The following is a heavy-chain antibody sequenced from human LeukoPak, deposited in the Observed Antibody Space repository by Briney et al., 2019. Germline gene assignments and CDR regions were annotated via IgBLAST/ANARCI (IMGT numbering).Heavy chain of an antibody. CDR3: ARAGRSGRDY. CDR2: IYYSGST. V-gene: IGHV4-31*11. D-gene: IGHD2-15*01. CDR1: GGSLTGYY. Sequence: SETLSLTCGVYGGSLTGYYWSWIRQHPGKGLEWIGYIYYSGSTYYNPSLKSRVTISVDTSKNQFSLKLSSVTAADTAVYYCARAGRSGRDYWGQGTLVTVSS. J-gene: IGHJ4*02.